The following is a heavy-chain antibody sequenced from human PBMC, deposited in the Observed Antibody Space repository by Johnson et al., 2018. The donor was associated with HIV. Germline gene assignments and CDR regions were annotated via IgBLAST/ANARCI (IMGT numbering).Heavy chain of an antibody. CDR2: ISWNSGSK. V-gene: IGHV3-NL1*01. CDR1: GFTFSSYG. CDR3: ASAVKVVCYDAFDR. Sequence: QVQLVESGGGVVQPGGSLRLSCAASGFTFSSYGMHWVRQAPGKGLEWVSGISWNSGSKDYADSVKGRFTISRDNTKKSLFLQLNSLRAEDTAMYYCASAVKVVCYDAFDRWGQGTLVTVSS. D-gene: IGHD2-2*01. J-gene: IGHJ3*02.